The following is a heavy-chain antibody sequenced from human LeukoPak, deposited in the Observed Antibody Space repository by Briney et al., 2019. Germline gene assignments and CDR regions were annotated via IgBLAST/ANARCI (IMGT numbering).Heavy chain of an antibody. CDR3: ARLSDSSGTPRSDY. CDR1: GFTFSSYW. Sequence: GGSLRLSCAASGFTFSSYWMSWVRQAPGKGLEWVANIKQDGSEKYYVDSVRGRFTISRDNAKNSLHLQMNSLRAEDTAVYYCARLSDSSGTPRSDYWGQGTLVTVSS. CDR2: IKQDGSEK. J-gene: IGHJ4*02. D-gene: IGHD3-22*01. V-gene: IGHV3-7*03.